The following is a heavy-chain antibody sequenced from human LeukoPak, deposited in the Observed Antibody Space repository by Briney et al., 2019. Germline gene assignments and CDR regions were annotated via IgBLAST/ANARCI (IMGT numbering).Heavy chain of an antibody. CDR1: GFTFSDYY. CDR2: ISSSGSTI. Sequence: PGGSLRLSCAPSGFTFSDYYFSWIRQPPGKGLEWVSYISSSGSTIHYADSVRGRFTISRDNAKNSLYLQMNSLRAEDTAVYYCATLGGDPDFWGQGTLVTVSS. D-gene: IGHD3-16*01. J-gene: IGHJ4*02. CDR3: ATLGGDPDF. V-gene: IGHV3-11*01.